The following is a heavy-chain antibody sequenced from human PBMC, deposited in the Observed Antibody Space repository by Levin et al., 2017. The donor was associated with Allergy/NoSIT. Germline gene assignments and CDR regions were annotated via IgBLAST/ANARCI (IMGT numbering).Heavy chain of an antibody. CDR2: IYLSGST. CDR1: GGSISSGGYS. Sequence: SCAVSGGSISSGGYSCSWIRQPPGKGLEWIGNIYLSGSTYYNPSLKSRVTISVDRSKNQFSLNLSSVTAADTAVYYCARVAGYSYGYYFDYWGQGTLVTVSS. CDR3: ARVAGYSYGYYFDY. J-gene: IGHJ4*02. D-gene: IGHD5-18*01. V-gene: IGHV4-30-2*01.